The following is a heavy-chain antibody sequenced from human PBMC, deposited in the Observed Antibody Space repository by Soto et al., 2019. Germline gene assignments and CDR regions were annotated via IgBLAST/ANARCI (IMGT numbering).Heavy chain of an antibody. J-gene: IGHJ6*02. Sequence: QVQLVESGGGVVQPGRSLRLSCAASRFTFSSYAMHWVRQAPGKGLEWVAVISYDGSNKYYADSVKGRFTISRDISKNTLYLQMNSLRAEDTAVYYCARAGGMDVWGQGTTVTVSS. CDR1: RFTFSSYA. V-gene: IGHV3-30-3*01. CDR3: ARAGGMDV. D-gene: IGHD3-10*01. CDR2: ISYDGSNK.